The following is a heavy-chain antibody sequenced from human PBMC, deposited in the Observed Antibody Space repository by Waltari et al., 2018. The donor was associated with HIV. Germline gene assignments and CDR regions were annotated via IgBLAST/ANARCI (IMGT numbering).Heavy chain of an antibody. Sequence: HVQLQASGPGLVKPSETLSLTCGVSGYPITSGSHWGWIRQPPGMGLEWIGSIFHSGSAYYNPPLRSRVTISVDTSKNQCSLKLNSVTAADTAVYFCARSEGAQTATIFDRWGQGTLVTVSS. CDR3: ARSEGAQTATIFDR. D-gene: IGHD3-3*01. V-gene: IGHV4-38-2*01. CDR2: IFHSGSA. J-gene: IGHJ4*02. CDR1: GYPITSGSH.